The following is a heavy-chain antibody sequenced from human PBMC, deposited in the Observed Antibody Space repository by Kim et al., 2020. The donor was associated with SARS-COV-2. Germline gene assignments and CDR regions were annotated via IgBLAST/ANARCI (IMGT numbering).Heavy chain of an antibody. CDR3: AKGRGSYYYFEY. V-gene: IGHV3-21*01. J-gene: IGHJ4*02. Sequence: SADSVKCRFTTSRKDPKKSLYLQMNGLRAEDTAVYYCAKGRGSYYYFEYWGQGTLVTVSS. D-gene: IGHD1-26*01.